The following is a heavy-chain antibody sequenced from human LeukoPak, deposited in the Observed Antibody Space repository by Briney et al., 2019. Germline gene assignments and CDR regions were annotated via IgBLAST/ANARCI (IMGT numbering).Heavy chain of an antibody. CDR3: AREDRQLMAYGSIDY. D-gene: IGHD2-2*01. CDR2: INHSGST. Sequence: SETLSLTCAVYGGSFSGYYWSWIRQPPGKGLEWIGEINHSGSTNYNPSLKSRVTISVDTSKNQFYLKLSSVTAADTAVYYCAREDRQLMAYGSIDYWGQGTLVTVSS. J-gene: IGHJ4*02. CDR1: GGSFSGYY. V-gene: IGHV4-34*01.